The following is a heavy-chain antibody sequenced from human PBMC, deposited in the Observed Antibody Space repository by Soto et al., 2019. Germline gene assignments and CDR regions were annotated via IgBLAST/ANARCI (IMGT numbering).Heavy chain of an antibody. CDR1: GFTFSSYA. CDR3: AKKSLHGEMLWVWFDP. D-gene: IGHD2-2*01. J-gene: IGHJ5*02. Sequence: GESLKISCAASGFTFSSYAMSWVRQAPGKGLEWVSAISGSGGSTYYADSVKGRFTISRDNSKNTLYLQMNSLRAEDTAVYYCAKKSLHGEMLWVWFDPWGQGTLVTVSS. V-gene: IGHV3-23*01. CDR2: ISGSGGST.